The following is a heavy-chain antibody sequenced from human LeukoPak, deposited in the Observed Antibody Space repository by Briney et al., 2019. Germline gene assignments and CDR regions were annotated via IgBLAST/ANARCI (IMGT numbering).Heavy chain of an antibody. CDR3: ARAKVVPAAKASSYYYYMDV. D-gene: IGHD2-2*01. Sequence: GASVKVSCKASGYTFTSYGISWVRQAPGQGLEWMGWISAYNGNTNYAQKLQGRVTMTTDTSTSTAYMELRSLRSDDTAVYYCARAKVVPAAKASSYYYYMDVWGKGTTVTVSS. CDR2: ISAYNGNT. CDR1: GYTFTSYG. V-gene: IGHV1-18*01. J-gene: IGHJ6*03.